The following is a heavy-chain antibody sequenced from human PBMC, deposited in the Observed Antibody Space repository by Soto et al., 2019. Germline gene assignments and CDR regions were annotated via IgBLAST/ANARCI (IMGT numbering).Heavy chain of an antibody. CDR2: KYYSGTT. Sequence: SETLSLTCTVSGASVSRGSYSWTWIRQPPGKRLEWIGYKYYSGTTNYNPSLKSRVTISVDTSKNQFSLKLSSVTAADTAVYYCARGRSFWSGGGTWFDPWGQGTLVTVYS. D-gene: IGHD3-3*01. CDR1: GASVSRGSYS. CDR3: ARGRSFWSGGGTWFDP. J-gene: IGHJ5*02. V-gene: IGHV4-61*01.